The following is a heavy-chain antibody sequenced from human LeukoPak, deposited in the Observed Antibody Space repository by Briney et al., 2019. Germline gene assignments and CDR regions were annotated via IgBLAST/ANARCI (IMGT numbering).Heavy chain of an antibody. D-gene: IGHD5-12*01. CDR2: LSGSGGST. J-gene: IGHJ4*02. V-gene: IGHV3-23*01. CDR1: GFPFSRYA. Sequence: GGSLRLSCAASGFPFSRYAMSWVRQVPGKGLEWVAALSGSGGSTFYSDSVKGRVSISRDNSKNTLYLQMNSLRAEDTAVYYCAKDQGYGGLFFDYWGQGTLVTVSS. CDR3: AKDQGYGGLFFDY.